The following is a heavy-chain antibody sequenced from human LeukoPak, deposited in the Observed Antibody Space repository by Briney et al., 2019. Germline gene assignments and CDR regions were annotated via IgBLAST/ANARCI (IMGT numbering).Heavy chain of an antibody. D-gene: IGHD4-17*01. Sequence: GGSLRLSCAASGFTFSSYGMHWVRQAPGKGLEWVAFIRYDGSNKYYADSVKGRFTISRDNSKNTLYLQMNSLRAEDTAVYYCARDFVGDSDAFFDYWGQGALVTVSS. J-gene: IGHJ4*02. CDR1: GFTFSSYG. CDR2: IRYDGSNK. V-gene: IGHV3-30*02. CDR3: ARDFVGDSDAFFDY.